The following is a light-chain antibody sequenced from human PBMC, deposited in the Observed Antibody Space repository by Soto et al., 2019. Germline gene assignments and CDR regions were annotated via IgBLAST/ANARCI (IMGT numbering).Light chain of an antibody. CDR1: QSVSSN. V-gene: IGKV3-15*01. J-gene: IGKJ2*01. CDR3: QQYNNWPYT. CDR2: GAY. Sequence: EIVMTQSPATLSVSPGEGATLSCRASQSVSSNLAWYQQKPGQAPRLLIYGAYIRATGIPARISGSGSGTELTLTISSLQSEDFAVYYCQQYNNWPYTFGQGTKLEIK.